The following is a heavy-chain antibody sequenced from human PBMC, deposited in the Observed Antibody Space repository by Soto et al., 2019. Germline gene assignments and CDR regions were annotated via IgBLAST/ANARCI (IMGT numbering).Heavy chain of an antibody. Sequence: EVQLVDSGGGLVQPGESLRLSCEASGFTFSYYWMHWVRQSPGKGLLWVSHIHNDGSRTTYADSVKGRFTISRDNARNTVYLQMKSLRDEDTAVYYCARGDRGGFDLWGQGTAVTVSS. CDR1: GFTFSYYW. V-gene: IGHV3-74*03. J-gene: IGHJ3*01. D-gene: IGHD3-16*01. CDR3: ARGDRGGFDL. CDR2: IHNDGSRT.